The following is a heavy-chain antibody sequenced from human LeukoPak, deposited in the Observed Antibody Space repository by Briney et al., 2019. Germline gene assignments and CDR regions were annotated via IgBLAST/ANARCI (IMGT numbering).Heavy chain of an antibody. V-gene: IGHV5-51*01. CDR2: IYPGDSDA. CDR3: ARQAISGSYFGSAFDI. J-gene: IGHJ3*02. D-gene: IGHD1-26*01. CDR1: GYSFTTYW. Sequence: GESLKISCKGSGYSFTTYWIGWVRQMPGKGLEWMGIIYPGDSDARYSPSFQGQVTISADKSISTAYLQWSSLMASDTAMYYCARQAISGSYFGSAFDIWGQGTMVTVSS.